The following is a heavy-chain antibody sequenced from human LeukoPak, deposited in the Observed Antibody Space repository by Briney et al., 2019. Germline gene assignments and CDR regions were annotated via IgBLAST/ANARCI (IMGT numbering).Heavy chain of an antibody. D-gene: IGHD1-26*01. CDR2: ISPNSGGT. Sequence: ASVKVSCKASGYTITGYYMHWVRQAPGQGLEWMGWISPNSGGTNYAQKFQGRVTMTRDTSISTAYMELSRLRSDDTAVYYCARGGATTWYYYYYMDVWGKGTTVTVSS. CDR3: ARGGATTWYYYYYMDV. V-gene: IGHV1-2*02. CDR1: GYTITGYY. J-gene: IGHJ6*03.